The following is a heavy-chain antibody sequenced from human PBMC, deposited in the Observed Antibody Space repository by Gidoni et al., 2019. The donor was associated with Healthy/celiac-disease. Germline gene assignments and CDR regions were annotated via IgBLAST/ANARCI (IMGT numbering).Heavy chain of an antibody. D-gene: IGHD2-15*01. CDR3: ARTAGYGFDP. V-gene: IGHV4-30-2*01. CDR1: GGSISSGGYS. J-gene: IGHJ5*02. CDR2: IYHSGST. Sequence: QLQLQASGSGLVTPSPTLSLTCAVSGGSISSGGYSWSWLRQPPGKGLEWIGYIYHSGSTYYNPSHKSRVTRAVDRSKNQFSLKLSSGTAADTAVYYCARTAGYGFDPWGQGTLVTVSS.